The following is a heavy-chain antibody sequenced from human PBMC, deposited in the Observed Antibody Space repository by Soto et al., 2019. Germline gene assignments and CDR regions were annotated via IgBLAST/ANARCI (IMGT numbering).Heavy chain of an antibody. CDR2: ISGYNGHT. D-gene: IGHD3-16*01. V-gene: IGHV1-18*01. CDR3: ARAGEMPYYDYGLDV. J-gene: IGHJ6*02. CDR1: GYTFTTYG. Sequence: QVQLVQSGAEVRKPGASVKVSCKASGYTFTTYGISWVRQAPGQGLEWMGWISGYNGHTKYAQKFQGRVTMTTDTSTSTVYMDLRSLRSDDTAVYYCARAGEMPYYDYGLDVWGQGTTVTVSS.